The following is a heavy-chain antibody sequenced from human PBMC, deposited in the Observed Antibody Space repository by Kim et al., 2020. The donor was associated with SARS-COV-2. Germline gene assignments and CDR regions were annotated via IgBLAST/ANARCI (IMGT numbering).Heavy chain of an antibody. J-gene: IGHJ5*02. CDR2: INHSGST. CDR3: ARGLTSRATARNNWFDP. Sequence: SETLSLTCAVYGGSFSGYYWSWIRQPPGKGLEWIGEINHSGSTNYNPSLKSRVTISVDTSKNQFSLKLSSVTAADTAVYYCARGLTSRATARNNWFDPWGQGTLVTVSS. V-gene: IGHV4-34*01. D-gene: IGHD1-26*01. CDR1: GGSFSGYY.